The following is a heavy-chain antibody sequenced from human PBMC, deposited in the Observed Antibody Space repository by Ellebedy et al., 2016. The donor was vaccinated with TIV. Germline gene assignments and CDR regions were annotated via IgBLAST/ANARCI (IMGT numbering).Heavy chain of an antibody. Sequence: MPSETLSLTCTVSAGSVTSADYQWTRIRQPPGKGLEWIGYIYDSGTTYYNTSLKHRLTVSIDKSKGQVSLKLASVTAADTAVYYCARGGGDRPHALDVWGQGTMVTVSS. D-gene: IGHD3-10*01. CDR2: IYDSGTT. V-gene: IGHV4-30-4*01. CDR1: AGSVTSADYQ. J-gene: IGHJ3*01. CDR3: ARGGGDRPHALDV.